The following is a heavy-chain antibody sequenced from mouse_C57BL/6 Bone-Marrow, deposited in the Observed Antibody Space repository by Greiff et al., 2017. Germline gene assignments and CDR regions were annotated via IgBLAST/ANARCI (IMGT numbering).Heavy chain of an antibody. J-gene: IGHJ2*01. CDR2: IDPENGDT. V-gene: IGHV14-4*01. D-gene: IGHD2-1*01. CDR3: TTSIYYGNPYYFDY. Sequence: EVKLVESGAELVRPGASVKLSCTASGFNIKDDYMHWVKQRPEQGLEWIGWIDPENGDTEYASKFQGKATITADTSSNTAYLQLSSLTSEDTAVYYCTTSIYYGNPYYFDYWGQGTTLTVSS. CDR1: GFNIKDDY.